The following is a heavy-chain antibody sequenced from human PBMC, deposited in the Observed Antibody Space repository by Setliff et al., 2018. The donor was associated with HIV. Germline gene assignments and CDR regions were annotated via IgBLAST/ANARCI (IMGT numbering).Heavy chain of an antibody. D-gene: IGHD1-1*01. V-gene: IGHV5-51*01. Sequence: GESLKISCKGSGYYFASHWIGWVRQMSGKGLHWVGIISPTDSATTYSPAFQGHVSMSVDVSTTTAFLEWDNVRASDTATYYCVRSGKVGELYGFWGQGTPVTVSS. J-gene: IGHJ4*02. CDR1: GYYFASHW. CDR3: VRSGKVGELYGF. CDR2: ISPTDSAT.